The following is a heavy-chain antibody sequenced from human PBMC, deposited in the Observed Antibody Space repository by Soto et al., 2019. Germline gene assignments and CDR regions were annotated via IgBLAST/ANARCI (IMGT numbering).Heavy chain of an antibody. J-gene: IGHJ4*02. Sequence: PSETLSLTCAVYGGSFSGYYWSWIRQPPGKGLEWIGEINHSGSTNYNPSLKSRVTISVDTSKNQFSLKLSSVTAADTAVYYCARGPTYYYDSSGYYLFDYWGQGTLVTVSS. CDR1: GGSFSGYY. CDR3: ARGPTYYYDSSGYYLFDY. CDR2: INHSGST. V-gene: IGHV4-34*01. D-gene: IGHD3-22*01.